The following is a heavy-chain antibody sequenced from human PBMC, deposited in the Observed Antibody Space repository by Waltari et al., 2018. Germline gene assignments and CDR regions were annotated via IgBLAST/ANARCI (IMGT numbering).Heavy chain of an antibody. V-gene: IGHV3-23*01. J-gene: IGHJ4*02. CDR3: AKVKAYYYDSSGYYDYFDY. Sequence: EVQLLESGGGLVQPGGSLRLSCAASGFTFSSYAMSWVHQAPGKGLEWVSAISGSGGSTYYADSVKGRFTISRDNSKNTLYLQMNSLRAEDTAVYYCAKVKAYYYDSSGYYDYFDYWGQGTLVTVSS. CDR2: ISGSGGST. D-gene: IGHD3-22*01. CDR1: GFTFSSYA.